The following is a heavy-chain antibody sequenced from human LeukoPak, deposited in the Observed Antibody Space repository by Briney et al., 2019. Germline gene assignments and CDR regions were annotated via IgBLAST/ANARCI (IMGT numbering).Heavy chain of an antibody. D-gene: IGHD6-19*01. CDR1: GFTFSSYA. CDR3: AGSGLPSYYFDY. CDR2: ISGSGGSI. Sequence: GVLRLSCAASGFTFSSYAMNWVRQAPGKGLEWVSAISGSGGSIYYADSVKGRFTFSRDNSENTLYLQMNSLRVEDTAVYYCAGSGLPSYYFDYWGQGTLVTVSS. J-gene: IGHJ4*02. V-gene: IGHV3-23*01.